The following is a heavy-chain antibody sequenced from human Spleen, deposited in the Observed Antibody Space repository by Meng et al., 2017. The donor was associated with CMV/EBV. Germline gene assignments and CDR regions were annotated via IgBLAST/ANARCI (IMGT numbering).Heavy chain of an antibody. Sequence: GSLRLSCTVSGGSVSSGSYYWSWIRQPPGKGLEWIGYIYYSGSTNYNPSLKSRVTISVDTSKNQFSLKLRFVTAGDTAIYYCARFSATGAYYVGMDVWGQGTAVTVSS. V-gene: IGHV4-61*01. J-gene: IGHJ6*02. CDR2: IYYSGST. CDR1: GGSVSSGSYY. CDR3: ARFSATGAYYVGMDV. D-gene: IGHD1-1*01.